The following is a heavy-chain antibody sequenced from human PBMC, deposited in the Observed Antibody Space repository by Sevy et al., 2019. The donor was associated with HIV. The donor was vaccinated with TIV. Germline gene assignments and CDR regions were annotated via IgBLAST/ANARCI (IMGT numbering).Heavy chain of an antibody. D-gene: IGHD1-26*01. V-gene: IGHV4-59*01. CDR3: ARSSTIPDAFDI. CDR1: GGSISSYY. CDR2: IYYSGST. Sequence: SETLSLTCTVSGGSISSYYWSWIRQPPGKGLEWIGYIYYSGSTNYNPSLKSRVTISVDTSKNQFSLKLSSVTAADTAVYYCARSSTIPDAFDIWGQGTMVTVSS. J-gene: IGHJ3*02.